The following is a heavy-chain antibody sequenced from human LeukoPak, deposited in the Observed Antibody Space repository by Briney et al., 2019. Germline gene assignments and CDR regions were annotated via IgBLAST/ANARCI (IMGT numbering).Heavy chain of an antibody. Sequence: GGSLRLSCAASGFTFSNAWMSWVRQAPGKGLEWVSVIYSGGSTYYADSVKGRFTISRDNSKNTLYLQMNSLRAEDTAVYYCAIEYSSSTGGFDPWGQGTLVTVSS. D-gene: IGHD6-6*01. CDR2: IYSGGST. V-gene: IGHV3-66*01. CDR1: GFTFSNAW. CDR3: AIEYSSSTGGFDP. J-gene: IGHJ5*02.